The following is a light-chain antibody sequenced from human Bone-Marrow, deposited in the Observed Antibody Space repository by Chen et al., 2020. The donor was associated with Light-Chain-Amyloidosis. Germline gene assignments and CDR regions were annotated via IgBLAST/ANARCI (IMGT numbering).Light chain of an antibody. CDR3: QSYDSSLSGDVV. V-gene: IGLV1-40*01. J-gene: IGLJ2*01. CDR1: SSNIGAGYD. Sequence: QSVLTQPPSVSGAPGQRVTISGTGSSSNIGAGYDVHWYQQLPGTAPKLLIYGNSNRPSGFPDRFSGSKSGTSASLAITGLQAEDEADYYCQSYDSSLSGDVVFGGGTKLTVL. CDR2: GNS.